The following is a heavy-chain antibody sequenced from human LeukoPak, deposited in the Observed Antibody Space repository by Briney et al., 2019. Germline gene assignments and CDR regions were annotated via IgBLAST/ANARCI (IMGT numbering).Heavy chain of an antibody. V-gene: IGHV3-7*01. CDR3: ARGHFYSIY. D-gene: IGHD2/OR15-2a*01. J-gene: IGHJ4*02. CDR2: IKEDGSEK. CDR1: GFTFSSYS. Sequence: PTGGSLRLSCAASGFTFSSYSMNWVRQAPGKGLEWVANIKEDGSEKYVDSVKGRFSISRDNAKNSLYLQMNSLRAEDTAVYYCARGHFYSIYWGQGTLVTVSS.